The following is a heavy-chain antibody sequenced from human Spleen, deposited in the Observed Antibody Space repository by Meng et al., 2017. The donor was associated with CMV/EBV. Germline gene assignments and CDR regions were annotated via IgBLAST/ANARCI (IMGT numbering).Heavy chain of an antibody. CDR3: AREGDDDILTGPSDY. CDR1: GYTFNSYY. Sequence: SGYTFNSYYMHWVRQAPGQGLEWMGIINPSGGSTSYAQKFQGRVTMTRDTSTSTVYMELSSLRSEDTAVYYCAREGDDDILTGPSDYWGQGTLVTVSS. J-gene: IGHJ4*02. V-gene: IGHV1-46*02. D-gene: IGHD3-9*01. CDR2: INPSGGST.